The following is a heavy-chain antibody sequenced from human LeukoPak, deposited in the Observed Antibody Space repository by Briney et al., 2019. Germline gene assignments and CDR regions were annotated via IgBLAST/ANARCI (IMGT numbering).Heavy chain of an antibody. V-gene: IGHV4-39*01. J-gene: IGHJ5*02. CDR2: ILYSRST. Sequence: NPSETPSLTCIVSGGSISSTSYWGWIRQPPGKGLEWIGTILYSRSTFYNPSLKSRVTISVDTSKNQFSLKLNSVTAADTAVYYCGRQEVGAGYCSSTSCAEPHWFDPWGQGTLVTVSS. D-gene: IGHD2-2*01. CDR1: GGSISSTSY. CDR3: GRQEVGAGYCSSTSCAEPHWFDP.